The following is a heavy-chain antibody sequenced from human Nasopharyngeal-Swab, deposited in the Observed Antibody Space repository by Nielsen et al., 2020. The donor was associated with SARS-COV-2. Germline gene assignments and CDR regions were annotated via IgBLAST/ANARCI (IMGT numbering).Heavy chain of an antibody. J-gene: IGHJ5*02. CDR3: AREGRDGAVSS. V-gene: IGHV3-53*01. D-gene: IGHD5-24*01. Sequence: GESLKISCAASGFTIGSNYMSWVRQAPGKGLEWVTILSSIGNTFYIESVKGRFTISGDNLQNTVHLQMNSLRAEDTAVYFCAREGRDGAVSSWGQGTLVTVSS. CDR2: LSSIGNT. CDR1: GFTIGSNY.